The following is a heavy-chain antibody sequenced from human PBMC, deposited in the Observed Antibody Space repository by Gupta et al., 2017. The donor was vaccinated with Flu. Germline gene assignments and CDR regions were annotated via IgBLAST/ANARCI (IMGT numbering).Heavy chain of an antibody. CDR1: GFTFRHDG. D-gene: IGHD1-7*01. CDR2: MSDDGSKK. CDR3: AKGGRHNWNYDGDY. Sequence: QVQLVQSGGGVVQPGSSLRLSCAASGFTFRHDGMHWVRQAPGKGLEWMAVMSDDGSKKWYADSVRGRFTISRDNSKNTLFLQMTSLRADDTAVYDCAKGGRHNWNYDGDYWGQGTLVIGSS. V-gene: IGHV3-30*18. J-gene: IGHJ4*02.